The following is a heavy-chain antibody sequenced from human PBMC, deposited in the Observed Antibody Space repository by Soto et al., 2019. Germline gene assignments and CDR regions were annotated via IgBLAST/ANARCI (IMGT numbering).Heavy chain of an antibody. D-gene: IGHD2-8*01. J-gene: IGHJ4*02. CDR1: GFTFSSYG. CDR2: IWYDGSNK. CDR3: ARDRRVEDPALPLTFGVMVY. V-gene: IGHV3-33*01. Sequence: GGSLRLSCAASGFTFSSYGMHWVRQAPGKGLEWVAVIWYDGSNKYYADSVKGRFTISRGNSKNNRYLQMNSLRAEDTAGYYCARDRRVEDPALPLTFGVMVYWGQGTLVTVSS.